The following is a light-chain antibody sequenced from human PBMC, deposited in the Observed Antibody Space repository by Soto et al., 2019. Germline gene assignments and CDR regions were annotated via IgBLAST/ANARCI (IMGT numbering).Light chain of an antibody. Sequence: VLTQSPGTLSLSPGDRATLSCRASQRVSGSSLAWYQQKPGQAPRLLIYGGSNRATGVPDRFSGSGSGADFTLTISRLEPEDFAVDHCQQYGNSPSLGQGTKLEIK. CDR3: QQYGNSPS. CDR1: QRVSGSS. V-gene: IGKV3-20*01. J-gene: IGKJ2*01. CDR2: GGS.